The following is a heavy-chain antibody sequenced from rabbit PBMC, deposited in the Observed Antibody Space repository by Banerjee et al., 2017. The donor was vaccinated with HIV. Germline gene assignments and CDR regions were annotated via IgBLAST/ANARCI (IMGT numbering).Heavy chain of an antibody. CDR1: GFTISSSYW. D-gene: IGHD7-1*01. CDR2: IGAGSSDNT. Sequence: QEQLEEAGGDLVKPGASLTLTCTASGFTISSSYWICWVRQAPGKGLEWIACIGAGSSDNTYYANWAKGRFTISKTSSTTVTLQMTSLTAADTATYFCARRDVGYLTSTYGLNLWGPGTLVTVS. V-gene: IGHV1S45*01. J-gene: IGHJ4*01. CDR3: ARRDVGYLTSTYGLNL.